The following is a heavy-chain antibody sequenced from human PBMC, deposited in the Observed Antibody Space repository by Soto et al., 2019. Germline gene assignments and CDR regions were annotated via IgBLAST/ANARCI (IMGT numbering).Heavy chain of an antibody. CDR2: INPSGGST. V-gene: IGHV1-46*03. CDR3: ARETYYDYIFLFRALDI. CDR1: GYAFTSYY. Sequence: ASVKVSCKASGYAFTSYYMHWVRQAPGQGLEWMGIINPSGGSTSYAQKFQGRVTMTRDTSTSTVYMELSSLRSEDTAVYYCARETYYDYIFLFRALDIWGQGTMVTVSS. D-gene: IGHD3-16*01. J-gene: IGHJ3*02.